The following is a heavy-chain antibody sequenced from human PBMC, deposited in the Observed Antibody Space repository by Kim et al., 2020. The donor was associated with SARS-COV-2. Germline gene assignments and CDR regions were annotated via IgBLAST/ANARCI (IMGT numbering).Heavy chain of an antibody. Sequence: GGSLRLSCAASGFTVSSNYMSWVRQAPGKGLEWVSVIYSGGSTYYADSVKGRFTISRDNSKNTLYRQMNSLRAEDTAVYYCARDMGGWDDSSGGDAFDIWGQGTMVTFSS. CDR1: GFTVSSNY. D-gene: IGHD3-22*01. CDR3: ARDMGGWDDSSGGDAFDI. V-gene: IGHV3-66*01. J-gene: IGHJ3*02. CDR2: IYSGGST.